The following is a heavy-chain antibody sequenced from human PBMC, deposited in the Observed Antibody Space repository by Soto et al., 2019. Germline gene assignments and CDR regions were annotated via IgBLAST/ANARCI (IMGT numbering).Heavy chain of an antibody. Sequence: PSETLSLTCAVYGGSFSAYYWSWVRQPPGKGLEWIGEIIHSESTKYNPSLKSRVTISVDTSKNQFSLKLSSVTAADTAVYYCARYLPPLDFWSGYFSDDNFDYWGQGTLVTVSS. CDR3: ARYLPPLDFWSGYFSDDNFDY. V-gene: IGHV4-34*12. J-gene: IGHJ4*02. CDR1: GGSFSAYY. D-gene: IGHD3-3*01. CDR2: IIHSEST.